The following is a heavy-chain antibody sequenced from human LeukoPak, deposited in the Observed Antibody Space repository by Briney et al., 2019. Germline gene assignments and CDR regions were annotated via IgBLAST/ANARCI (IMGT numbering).Heavy chain of an antibody. Sequence: SGGSLRLSCAASGFTFSSYGMHWVRQAPGKGLEWVAVISYGGSNKYYADSVKGRFTISRDNSKNTLYLQMNSLRAEDTAVYYCAKVRRHLSSGYDILTGYHPIDYWGQGTLVTVSS. CDR3: AKVRRHLSSGYDILTGYHPIDY. CDR1: GFTFSSYG. J-gene: IGHJ4*02. D-gene: IGHD3-9*01. CDR2: ISYGGSNK. V-gene: IGHV3-30*18.